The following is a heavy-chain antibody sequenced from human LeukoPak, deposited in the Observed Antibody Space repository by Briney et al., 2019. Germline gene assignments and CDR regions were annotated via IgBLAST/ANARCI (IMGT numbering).Heavy chain of an antibody. J-gene: IGHJ4*02. D-gene: IGHD1-7*01. CDR1: GYTLTELS. Sequence: VKVSCKVSGYTLTELSMHWVRQAPGKGLEWMGGFDPEDGETIYAQKFQGRVTMTEDTSTDTAYMELSSLRSEDTAVYYCASSGGWNYADPNDYWGQGTLVTVSS. CDR2: FDPEDGET. V-gene: IGHV1-24*01. CDR3: ASSGGWNYADPNDY.